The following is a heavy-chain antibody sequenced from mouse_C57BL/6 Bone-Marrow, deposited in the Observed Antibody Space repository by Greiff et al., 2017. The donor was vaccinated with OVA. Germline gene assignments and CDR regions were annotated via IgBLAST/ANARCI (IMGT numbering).Heavy chain of an antibody. D-gene: IGHD1-1*01. V-gene: IGHV14-1*01. CDR3: TCYYGSSYYAMDY. J-gene: IGHJ4*01. CDR1: GFNIKDYY. Sequence: VQLKQSGAELVRPGASVKLSCTASGFNIKDYYMHWVKQRPEQGLEWIGRIDPEDGDTEYAPKFQGKATMTADTSPNTAYLQLSSLTSEDTAVYYCTCYYGSSYYAMDYWGQGTSVTVSS. CDR2: IDPEDGDT.